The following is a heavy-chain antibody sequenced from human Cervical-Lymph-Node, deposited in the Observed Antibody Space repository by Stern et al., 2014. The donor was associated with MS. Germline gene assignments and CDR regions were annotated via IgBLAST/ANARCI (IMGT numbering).Heavy chain of an antibody. V-gene: IGHV5-51*01. CDR3: ARLHYGDYGRNVFDT. D-gene: IGHD4-17*01. CDR2: IYPGDSDL. J-gene: IGHJ3*02. CDR1: GYSFTTYW. Sequence: EVQLVESGAEVKKPGESLRISCKASGYSFTTYWIGWLRQMPGKGLEYMGIIYPGDSDLRYSPSFQCQVTISADKAISTAYLHWSSLRSSDTAMYYCARLHYGDYGRNVFDTWGQGTVVTVSS.